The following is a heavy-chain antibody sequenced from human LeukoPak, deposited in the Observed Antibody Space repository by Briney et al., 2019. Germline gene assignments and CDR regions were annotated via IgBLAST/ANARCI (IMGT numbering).Heavy chain of an antibody. D-gene: IGHD5-24*01. Sequence: GGSLRLSCAASGFTVSSNYMNWVRQAPGKGLEWVSVIYGGGNIYYADSVKGRFTISRDNSKNTLYLQMNSLRAEDTAVYYCARGAGYNYPYYFDYWGQGTLVTDCS. J-gene: IGHJ4*02. V-gene: IGHV3-53*01. CDR2: IYGGGNI. CDR1: GFTVSSNY. CDR3: ARGAGYNYPYYFDY.